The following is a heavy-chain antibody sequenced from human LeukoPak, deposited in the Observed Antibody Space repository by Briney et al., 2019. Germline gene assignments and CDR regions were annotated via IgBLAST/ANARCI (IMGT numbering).Heavy chain of an antibody. CDR3: ATEPGYCSGGRCYGGWFDP. CDR2: INQSGST. J-gene: IGHJ5*02. D-gene: IGHD2-15*01. CDR1: GGSFSGYY. Sequence: SETLSLTCAVYGGSFSGYYWSWIRQAPGKGLEWIGEINQSGSTNYSPSLKSRVTISVDTSKNQFSLKLSSVTAADTAVYYCATEPGYCSGGRCYGGWFDPWGQGTLVTVSS. V-gene: IGHV4-34*01.